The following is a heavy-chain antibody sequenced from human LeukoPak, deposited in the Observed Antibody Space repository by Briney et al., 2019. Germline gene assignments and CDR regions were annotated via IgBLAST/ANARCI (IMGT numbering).Heavy chain of an antibody. CDR2: IKSDGSST. CDR1: GFTFSSYW. J-gene: IGHJ3*02. CDR3: ARGYYYDSSGYRAFDI. V-gene: IGHV3-74*01. D-gene: IGHD3-22*01. Sequence: PGGSLRLSCAASGFTFSSYWMHWVRQAPGKGLVWVSRIKSDGSSTSYADSVKGRFTISRDNAKNTLYLQMNSLRDEDTAVYYCARGYYYDSSGYRAFDIWGQGTMVTVSS.